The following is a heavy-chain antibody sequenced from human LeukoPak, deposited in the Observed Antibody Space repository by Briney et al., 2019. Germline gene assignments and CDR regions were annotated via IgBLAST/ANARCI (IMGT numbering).Heavy chain of an antibody. Sequence: GGSLRLSCAASGFTSSSYAMSWIRQAPGKGLEWVSAISGSGGSTYYADSVKGRFTISRDNSKNTLYLQMNSLRAEDTAVYYCAKVPSSWDYCYYYMDVWGKGTTVTVSS. CDR1: GFTSSSYA. V-gene: IGHV3-23*01. CDR2: ISGSGGST. CDR3: AKVPSSWDYCYYYMDV. D-gene: IGHD6-13*01. J-gene: IGHJ6*03.